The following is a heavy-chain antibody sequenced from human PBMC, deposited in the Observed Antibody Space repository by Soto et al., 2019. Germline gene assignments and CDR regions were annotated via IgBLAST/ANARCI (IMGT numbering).Heavy chain of an antibody. D-gene: IGHD3-3*01. CDR2: IYYSGST. Sequence: SETLSLTCTVSGGSISSYYWSWIRQPPGKGLEWIGYIYYSGSTNYNPSLKSRVTISVDTSKNQFSLKLSSVTAADTAVYYCARHSWSGYYLLHWFDPWGQGSLVTVSS. J-gene: IGHJ5*02. V-gene: IGHV4-59*08. CDR1: GGSISSYY. CDR3: ARHSWSGYYLLHWFDP.